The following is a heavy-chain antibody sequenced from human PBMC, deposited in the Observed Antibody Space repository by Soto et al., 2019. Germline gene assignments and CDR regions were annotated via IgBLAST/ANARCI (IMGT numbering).Heavy chain of an antibody. D-gene: IGHD3-10*01. CDR1: GYTFTSYY. CDR3: ARDADVLLWFGELLHQALDV. J-gene: IGHJ6*02. CDR2: INPSGGST. V-gene: IGHV1-46*01. Sequence: ASVKVSCKASGYTFTSYYMHWVRQAPGQGLEWMGIINPSGGSTSYAQKFQGRVTMTRDTSTSTDYMELSSLRSEDTAVYYCARDADVLLWFGELLHQALDVWGQGTTVTVSS.